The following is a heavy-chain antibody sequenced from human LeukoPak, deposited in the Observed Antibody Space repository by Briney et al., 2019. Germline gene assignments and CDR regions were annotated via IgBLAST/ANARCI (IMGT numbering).Heavy chain of an antibody. CDR2: IKQDGGEK. V-gene: IGHV3-7*01. CDR3: ARANNTSDYNWFDP. CDR1: GFTLSSYW. D-gene: IGHD2-2*01. Sequence: PGGSLRPSCEASGFTLSSYWMSWVRQAPGKGLEWVANIKQDGGEKYYVDSVKGRFTISRDNAKNSLYLQMNSLRAEDTAVYYCARANNTSDYNWFDPWGQGTLVTVSS. J-gene: IGHJ5*02.